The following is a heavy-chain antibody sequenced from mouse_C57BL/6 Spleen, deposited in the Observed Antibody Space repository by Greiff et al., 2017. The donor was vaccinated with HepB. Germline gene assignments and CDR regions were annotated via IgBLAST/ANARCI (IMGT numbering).Heavy chain of an antibody. Sequence: EVKLEESGGGLVQPGGSLKLSCAASGFTFSDYGMAWVRQAPRKGPEWVAFISNLAYSIYYADTVTGRCTISRENAKNTLYLEMSSLRSEDTAMYYCARRVGGNYFDYWGQGTTLTVSS. CDR2: ISNLAYSI. V-gene: IGHV5-15*04. CDR3: ARRVGGNYFDY. CDR1: GFTFSDYG. J-gene: IGHJ2*01.